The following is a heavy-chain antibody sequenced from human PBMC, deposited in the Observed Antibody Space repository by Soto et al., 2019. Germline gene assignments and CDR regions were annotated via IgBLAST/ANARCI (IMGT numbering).Heavy chain of an antibody. D-gene: IGHD5-12*01. CDR3: ARDWGGYDLGYFDY. Sequence: GGSLRLSCAASGFTFSSYWMSWVRQAPGKGLEWVANIKQDGSEKYYVDSVKGRFTISRDNAKNSLYLQMNSLRAEDTAVYYCARDWGGYDLGYFDYWGQGTLVTVSS. CDR1: GFTFSSYW. CDR2: IKQDGSEK. J-gene: IGHJ4*02. V-gene: IGHV3-7*01.